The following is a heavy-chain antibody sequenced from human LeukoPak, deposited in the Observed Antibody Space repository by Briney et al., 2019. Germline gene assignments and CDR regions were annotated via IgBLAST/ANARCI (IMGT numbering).Heavy chain of an antibody. CDR2: INHSGST. CDR3: ARGGGERGYYFDY. J-gene: IGHJ4*02. Sequence: SETLSLTCAVYGGSFSGYYWSWIRQPPGKGLGWIGEINHSGSTNYNPSLKSRVTISVDTSKSQFSLKLSSVTAADTAVYYCARGGGERGYYFDYWGQGTLVTVSS. D-gene: IGHD3-16*01. V-gene: IGHV4-34*01. CDR1: GGSFSGYY.